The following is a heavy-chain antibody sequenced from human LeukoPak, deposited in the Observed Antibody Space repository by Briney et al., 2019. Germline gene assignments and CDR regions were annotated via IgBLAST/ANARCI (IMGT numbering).Heavy chain of an antibody. Sequence: GGSVKVSCKASAYTFTSYGISWVRQAPGQGLEWMGWISAYNGNTNYAQKLQGRVTMTTDTSTSTAYMELRSLRSDDTAVYYCARDSGVDIVVVPAAMPAGYWGQGTLVTVPS. CDR3: ARDSGVDIVVVPAAMPAGY. CDR2: ISAYNGNT. D-gene: IGHD2-2*03. V-gene: IGHV1-18*04. J-gene: IGHJ4*02. CDR1: AYTFTSYG.